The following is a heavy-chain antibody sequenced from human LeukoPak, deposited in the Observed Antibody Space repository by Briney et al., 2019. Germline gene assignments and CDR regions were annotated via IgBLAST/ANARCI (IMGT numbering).Heavy chain of an antibody. CDR1: GGSISSYC. Sequence: SETLSLTCTVSGGSISSYCWSWIRQPPGKGLEWIGYIYYSGSTNYNPSLKSRVTISVDTSKNQFSLKLSSVTAADTAVYYCARASTYYDILTGYRYYYYGMDVWGQGTTVTVSS. CDR3: ARASTYYDILTGYRYYYYGMDV. D-gene: IGHD3-9*01. J-gene: IGHJ6*02. V-gene: IGHV4-59*01. CDR2: IYYSGST.